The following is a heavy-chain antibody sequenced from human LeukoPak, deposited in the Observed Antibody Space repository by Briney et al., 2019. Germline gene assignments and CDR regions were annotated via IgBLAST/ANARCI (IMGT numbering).Heavy chain of an antibody. CDR1: GGSISSYY. CDR3: AKDPRNYDSSGYCL. J-gene: IGHJ4*02. V-gene: IGHV4-59*12. D-gene: IGHD3-22*01. Sequence: SETLSLTCTVSGGSISSYYWSWIRQPPGKGLEWIGYIYYSGSTNYNPSLKSRVTISVDTSKNQFSLKLSSVTAADTAVYYCAKDPRNYDSSGYCLWGQGTLVTVSS. CDR2: IYYSGST.